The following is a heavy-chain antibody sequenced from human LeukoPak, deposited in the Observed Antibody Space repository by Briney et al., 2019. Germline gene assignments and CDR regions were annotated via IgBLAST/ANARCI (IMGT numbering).Heavy chain of an antibody. Sequence: GGSLRLSCAASGFTISTYGMSWVRQAPGKGLEWVLAISGSGGTTYYADSVKDRFTISRDNSKRTVFLQMTNLRVDDTAVYYCAKNLRSMPPLPLDYWGQGTLVTVSS. V-gene: IGHV3-23*01. CDR2: ISGSGGTT. CDR1: GFTISTYG. D-gene: IGHD2-2*01. CDR3: AKNLRSMPPLPLDY. J-gene: IGHJ4*02.